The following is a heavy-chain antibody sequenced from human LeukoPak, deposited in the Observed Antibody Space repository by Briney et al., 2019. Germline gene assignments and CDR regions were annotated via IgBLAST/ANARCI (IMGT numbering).Heavy chain of an antibody. V-gene: IGHV4-59*01. J-gene: IGHJ4*02. CDR2: IYYSGST. CDR3: ARGAYGEIGY. D-gene: IGHD4-17*01. Sequence: PSETLSLTCTVSGGSISSYYWSWIRQPPGKGLEWIGYIYYSGSTNYNPSLKSRVTISVDTSKNQFSLKLSSVTAADTAVYYCARGAYGEIGYWGQGTLVTVSS. CDR1: GGSISSYY.